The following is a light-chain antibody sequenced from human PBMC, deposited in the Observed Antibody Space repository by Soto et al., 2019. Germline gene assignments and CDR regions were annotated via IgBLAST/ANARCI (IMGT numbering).Light chain of an antibody. J-gene: IGKJ5*01. CDR3: QQRQYWPPIT. V-gene: IGKV3-11*01. CDR2: DAS. Sequence: VLTQSPATLSLSPGERATLSCRASLNVNSYLAWYQQKPGQAPRLLIYDASNRAAGIPARFSGSGSGTDFTLAISSLEPEDFAIYYCQQRQYWPPITFGQGTRRENK. CDR1: LNVNSY.